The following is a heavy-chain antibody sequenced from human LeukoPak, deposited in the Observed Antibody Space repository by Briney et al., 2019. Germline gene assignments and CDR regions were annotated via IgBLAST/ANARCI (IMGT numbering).Heavy chain of an antibody. Sequence: SQTLSLTCTVSGGSISSGSYYWSWIRQPAGKGLEWIGRIYTSGSTNYNPSLKSRVTVSVDTSKNQFSLKLSSVTAADTAVYYCASSWELDFDYWGQGTLVTVSS. D-gene: IGHD1-26*01. CDR3: ASSWELDFDY. J-gene: IGHJ4*02. V-gene: IGHV4-61*02. CDR1: GGSISSGSYY. CDR2: IYTSGST.